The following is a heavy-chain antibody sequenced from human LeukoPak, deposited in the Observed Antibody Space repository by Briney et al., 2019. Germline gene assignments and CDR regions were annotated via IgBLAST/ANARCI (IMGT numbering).Heavy chain of an antibody. J-gene: IGHJ5*02. CDR1: GGSFSGYY. Sequence: PSETLSLTCAVYGGSFSGYYWSWIRQPPGKGLEWIGEINHSGSTNYNPSLKSRVSISVETSKKHCSLKLSSVTAADTAVYYCARAGSGGYYGQYKKTFDPWGQGTLVTVSS. V-gene: IGHV4-34*01. CDR2: INHSGST. D-gene: IGHD1-26*01. CDR3: ARAGSGGYYGQYKKTFDP.